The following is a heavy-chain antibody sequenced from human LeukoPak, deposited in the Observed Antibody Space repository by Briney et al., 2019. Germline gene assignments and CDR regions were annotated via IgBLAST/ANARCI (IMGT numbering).Heavy chain of an antibody. J-gene: IGHJ4*02. CDR3: ARGSERGYSY. CDR1: GGSISSGDYY. CDR2: ISYSGT. D-gene: IGHD5-18*01. Sequence: SETLSLTCTVSGGSISSGDYYWSWIRQHPGKGLEWIGYISYSGTYYNPSLKSRVTISLDTSNNQFSLKLTSVTAADTAVYYCARGSERGYSYWGQGTLVTVSS. V-gene: IGHV4-31*03.